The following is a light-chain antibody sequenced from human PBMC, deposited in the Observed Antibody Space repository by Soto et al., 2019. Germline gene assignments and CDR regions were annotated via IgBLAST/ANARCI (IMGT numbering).Light chain of an antibody. J-gene: IGKJ4*01. CDR3: QRYGSSPA. V-gene: IGKV3-20*01. CDR1: QSVSTTY. CDR2: GAS. Sequence: EIVLTQSPGTLSLSPGERVTLSCRASQSVSTTYLAWYQQKPGQAPRLLIYGASIRATGIPDRFSGSGSGTDFTLTISRLEPEDFAVYYCQRYGSSPAFVGGTKVEMK.